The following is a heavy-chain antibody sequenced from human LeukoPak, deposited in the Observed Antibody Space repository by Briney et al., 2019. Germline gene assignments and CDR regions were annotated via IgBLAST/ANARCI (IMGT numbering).Heavy chain of an antibody. CDR3: TKDRTGFGSPLD. CDR1: GFSFSSYA. J-gene: IGHJ4*02. Sequence: QPGGSLRLSCAASGFSFSSYAMSWVRQAPGKGLDWVSAISGSGGTTYYADSVKGRFTISRDNSENTLYLQMNSLRAEDTAIYYCTKDRTGFGSPLDWGQGTLVTVSS. CDR2: ISGSGGTT. V-gene: IGHV3-23*01. D-gene: IGHD1-1*01.